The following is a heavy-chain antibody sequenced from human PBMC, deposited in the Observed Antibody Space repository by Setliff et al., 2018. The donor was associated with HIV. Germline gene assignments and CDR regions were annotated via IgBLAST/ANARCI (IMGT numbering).Heavy chain of an antibody. V-gene: IGHV4-39*01. Sequence: SETLSLTCTVSGGPISTNDYYWGFIRQSPGKGLEWIASVHYGGSIFYNPSLKSRVSLSVGTSKRQFFLNLSSATAADTAVYYCMRGRSITIFGVAYFDFWGQGTQVTVSS. J-gene: IGHJ4*02. CDR3: MRGRSITIFGVAYFDF. CDR1: GGPISTNDYY. CDR2: VHYGGSI. D-gene: IGHD3-3*01.